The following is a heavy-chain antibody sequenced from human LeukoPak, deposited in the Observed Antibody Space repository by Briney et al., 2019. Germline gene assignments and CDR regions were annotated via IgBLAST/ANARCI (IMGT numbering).Heavy chain of an antibody. D-gene: IGHD6-19*01. CDR2: ISWDGGST. J-gene: IGHJ4*02. Sequence: GGSLRLSRAASGFTFDDYTMHWVRQAPGKGLEWVSLISWDGGSTYYADSVKGRFTISRDNSENSLYLQTNSLRTEDTALYYCAKGIAVADMGYFDYWGQGTLVTVSS. CDR3: AKGIAVADMGYFDY. V-gene: IGHV3-43*01. CDR1: GFTFDDYT.